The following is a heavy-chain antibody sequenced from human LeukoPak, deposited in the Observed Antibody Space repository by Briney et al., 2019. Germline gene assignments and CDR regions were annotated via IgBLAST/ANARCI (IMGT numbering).Heavy chain of an antibody. CDR3: ARDGGPRDGSGPYWYFDY. CDR1: GGSFRGYY. Sequence: SETLSLTCAVYGGSFRGYYWSWIRQPPGKGLEWIGEINHSGSTNYNPSLKSRVTISVDTSKNQFSLKLSSVTAADTAVYYCARDGGPRDGSGPYWYFDYWGQGTLVTVSS. D-gene: IGHD5-24*01. J-gene: IGHJ4*02. CDR2: INHSGST. V-gene: IGHV4-34*01.